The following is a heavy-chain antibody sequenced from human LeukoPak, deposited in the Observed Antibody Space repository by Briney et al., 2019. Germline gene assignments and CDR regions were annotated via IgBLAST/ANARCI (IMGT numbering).Heavy chain of an antibody. J-gene: IGHJ3*02. CDR2: IYHSGST. D-gene: IGHD3-9*01. CDR3: ARDGKLRYFDWSELGEFWDI. V-gene: IGHV4-38-2*02. CDR1: GYSISSGYY. Sequence: SETLSLTCAVSGYSISSGYYWGWIRQPPGKGLEWIGGIYHSGSTYYNPSLKSRVTISVDTSKNQFSLKLSSVTAADTAVYYCARDGKLRYFDWSELGEFWDIWGQGTMVTVSS.